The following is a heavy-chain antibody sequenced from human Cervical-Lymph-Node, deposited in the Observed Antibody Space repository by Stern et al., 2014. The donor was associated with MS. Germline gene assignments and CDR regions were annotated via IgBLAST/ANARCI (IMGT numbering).Heavy chain of an antibody. V-gene: IGHV3-30*18. CDR1: GFTFSSYG. CDR2: ISYDGSNK. CDR3: AKQRQQQLFYYWLDY. D-gene: IGHD6-13*01. J-gene: IGHJ4*02. Sequence: VQLLQSGGGVVQPGRSLRLSCAASGFTFSSYGMHWVRQAPGKGLEWVAVISYDGSNKYYADSVKGRFTISRDNSKNTLYLQMNSLRAEDTAVYYCAKQRQQQLFYYWLDYWGQGTLVTVSS.